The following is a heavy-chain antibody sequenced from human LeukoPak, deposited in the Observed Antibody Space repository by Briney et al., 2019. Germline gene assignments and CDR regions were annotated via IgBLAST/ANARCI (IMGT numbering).Heavy chain of an antibody. V-gene: IGHV3-11*01. CDR2: ISSNGSTI. CDR3: ARDVPDIVVVPAALSGISVRYYYYMDV. CDR1: GFTFSDYY. D-gene: IGHD2-2*01. J-gene: IGHJ6*03. Sequence: GGSLRLSCAASGFTFSDYYMSWIRQAPGKGLEWFSYISSNGSTIYYADSVKGRFTISRDNAKNSLYLQMNSLRAEDTAVYYCARDVPDIVVVPAALSGISVRYYYYMDVWGKGTTVTVSS.